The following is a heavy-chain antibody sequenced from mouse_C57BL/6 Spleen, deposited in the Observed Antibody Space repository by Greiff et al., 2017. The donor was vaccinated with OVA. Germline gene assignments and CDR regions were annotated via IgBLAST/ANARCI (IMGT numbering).Heavy chain of an antibody. J-gene: IGHJ1*03. CDR2: IDPSDSET. CDR1: GYTFTSYW. V-gene: IGHV1-52*01. D-gene: IGHD1-1*01. CDR3: ARYYGSSYGYFDV. Sequence: QVQLQQPGAELVRPGSSVKLSCKASGYTFTSYWMHWVKQRPIQGLEWIGNIDPSDSETHYNQKFKDKATVTVDKSSSTAYMQRSSLTSEDSAVYYCARYYGSSYGYFDVWGTGTTVTVSS.